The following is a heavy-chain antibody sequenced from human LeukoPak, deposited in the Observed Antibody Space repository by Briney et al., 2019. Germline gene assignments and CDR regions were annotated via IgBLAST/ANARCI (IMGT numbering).Heavy chain of an antibody. V-gene: IGHV1-2*02. J-gene: IGHJ4*02. D-gene: IGHD2-2*01. CDR1: GYTFTGYY. CDR2: INPNSGGT. CDR3: ARLEGYCSSTSCYAESRVDY. Sequence: ASVKVSFKASGYTFTGYYMHWVRQAPGQGLEWMGWINPNSGGTNYAQNFQGRVTMTRDTSISTAYMELSRLRSDDTAVYYCARLEGYCSSTSCYAESRVDYWGQGTLVTVSS.